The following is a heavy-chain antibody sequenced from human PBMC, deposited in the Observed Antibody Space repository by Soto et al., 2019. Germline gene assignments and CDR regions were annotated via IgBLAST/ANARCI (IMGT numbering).Heavy chain of an antibody. CDR3: AKDGWLRFLEKHYGMDV. CDR2: IRYDGSNI. Sequence: PGGSLRLSCVVSESIFRGYGIHWVRQAPGKGLEWVAIIRYDGSNIYYADSVKGRFAISRDNSKNTLYLQMNSLGAEDTAEYYCAKDGWLRFLEKHYGMDVWGQGTTVTVSS. J-gene: IGHJ6*02. D-gene: IGHD5-12*01. V-gene: IGHV3-30*02. CDR1: ESIFRGYG.